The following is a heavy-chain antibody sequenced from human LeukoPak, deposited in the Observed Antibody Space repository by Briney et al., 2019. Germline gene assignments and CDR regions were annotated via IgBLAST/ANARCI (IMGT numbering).Heavy chain of an antibody. D-gene: IGHD5-18*01. CDR3: ASYGYSYGRRNFDY. V-gene: IGHV4-59*01. CDR1: GGSFSGYY. J-gene: IGHJ4*02. CDR2: IYYSGST. Sequence: SETLSLTCAVYGGSFSGYYWSWIRQPPGKGLEWIGYIYYSGSTKYNPSLKSRVTISVDTSKNQFSLKLSSVTAADTAVCYCASYGYSYGRRNFDYWGQGTLVTVSS.